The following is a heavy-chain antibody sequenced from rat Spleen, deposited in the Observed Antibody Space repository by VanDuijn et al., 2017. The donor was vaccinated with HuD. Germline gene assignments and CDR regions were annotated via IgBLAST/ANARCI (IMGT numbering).Heavy chain of an antibody. D-gene: IGHD4-3*01. CDR3: AVSVYGF. CDR2: ITPDGTST. J-gene: IGHJ2*01. V-gene: IGHV5-58*01. Sequence: EVQLVETGGGLVQPGRSLKLSCVASGFTFSSYWMYWVRQAPGKGLEWVSSITPDGTSTCYPDSVKGRFTISRDNAENTVYLQMNSLRSEDTATYYCAVSVYGFWGQGVMVTVSS. CDR1: GFTFSSYW.